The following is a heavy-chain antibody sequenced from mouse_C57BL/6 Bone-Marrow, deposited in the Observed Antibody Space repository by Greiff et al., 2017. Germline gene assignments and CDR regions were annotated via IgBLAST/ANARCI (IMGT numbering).Heavy chain of an antibody. D-gene: IGHD2-4*01. Sequence: VQLQQSGAELVRPGASVTLSCKASGYTFTDYEMHWVKQTPVHSLEWIGAIGPETGGTAYNQKFKGKAILTADNSSSTSYMELRSLTSEDSAVYYCTRKRLRRRYFDVWGTGTTVTVSS. J-gene: IGHJ1*03. CDR2: IGPETGGT. CDR1: GYTFTDYE. V-gene: IGHV1-15*01. CDR3: TRKRLRRRYFDV.